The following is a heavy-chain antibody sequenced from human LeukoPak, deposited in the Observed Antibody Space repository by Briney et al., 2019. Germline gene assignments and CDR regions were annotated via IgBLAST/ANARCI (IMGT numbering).Heavy chain of an antibody. J-gene: IGHJ1*01. D-gene: IGHD3-10*01. CDR1: GFTFPDAW. CDR3: VTDGGQLPYYFTY. CDR2: IKNRNRGRTT. Sequence: GGSLGLSCAASGFTFPDAWMHWVRQAPGKGLEWVGRIKNRNRGRTTDYTAPVKGRFTISRDDSRDTVYLQMNSLKTDDTAVYYCVTDGGQLPYYFTYWGQGTLVTVSS. V-gene: IGHV3-15*01.